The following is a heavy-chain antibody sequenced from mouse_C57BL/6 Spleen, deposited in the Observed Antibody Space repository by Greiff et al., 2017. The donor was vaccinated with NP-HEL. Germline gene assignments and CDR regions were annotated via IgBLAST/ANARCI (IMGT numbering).Heavy chain of an antibody. CDR3: ARSPYDYDVDSYFDY. V-gene: IGHV7-3*01. CDR2: IRNKANGYTT. D-gene: IGHD2-4*01. Sequence: DVKLVESGGGLVQPGGSLSLSCAASGFTFTDYYMSWVRQPPGKALEWLGFIRNKANGYTTEYSASVKGRFTISRDNSQSILYLQMNALRAEDSATYYCARSPYDYDVDSYFDYGGQGTTLTVSS. J-gene: IGHJ2*01. CDR1: GFTFTDYY.